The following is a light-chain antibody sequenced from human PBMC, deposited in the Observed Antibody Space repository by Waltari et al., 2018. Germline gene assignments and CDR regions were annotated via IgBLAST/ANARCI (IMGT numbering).Light chain of an antibody. V-gene: IGLV2-11*01. Sequence: QSALTQPRSVSGSPVPSVTISCTGTSSDVRGYNYVSWYQQHPGKAPKLMIYDVSKRPSGVPDRFSGSKSGNTASLTISGLQAEDEADYYCCSYAGTYTWVFGGGTKLTVL. CDR3: CSYAGTYTWV. J-gene: IGLJ3*02. CDR2: DVS. CDR1: SSDVRGYNY.